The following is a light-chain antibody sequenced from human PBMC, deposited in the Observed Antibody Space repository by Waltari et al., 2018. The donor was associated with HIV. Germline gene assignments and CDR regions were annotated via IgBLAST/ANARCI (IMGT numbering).Light chain of an antibody. CDR1: SSDVGTYSL. CDR2: EGN. Sequence: QSALTQPASVSGSPGQSITISCTGTSSDVGTYSLVSWYQHHPGKAPKLMIYEGNKRASGVSNRCSGSKSGNTASLTISGLQAEDEADYYCSSYTSFSTVLFGGGTKLTVL. CDR3: SSYTSFSTVL. V-gene: IGLV2-23*01. J-gene: IGLJ2*01.